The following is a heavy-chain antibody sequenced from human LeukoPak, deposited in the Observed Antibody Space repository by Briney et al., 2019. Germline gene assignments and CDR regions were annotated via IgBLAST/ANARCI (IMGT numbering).Heavy chain of an antibody. V-gene: IGHV4-38-2*01. J-gene: IGHJ5*02. CDR2: IYHSGST. CDR1: GYSIGSGYY. CDR3: ARANRMVYAIRHTWFDP. Sequence: SETLSLTCAVSGYSIGSGYYWGWIRQPPGKGLEWIGSIYHSGSTYYNPSLKSRVTISVDTSKYQLSLKLSSVTAADTAVYYCARANRMVYAIRHTWFDPWGQGTLVTVSS. D-gene: IGHD2-8*01.